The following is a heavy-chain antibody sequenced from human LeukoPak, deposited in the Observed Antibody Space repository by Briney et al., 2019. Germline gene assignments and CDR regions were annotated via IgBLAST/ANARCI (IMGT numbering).Heavy chain of an antibody. D-gene: IGHD1-26*01. CDR3: ARDRESSPWELLLDY. V-gene: IGHV4-38-2*02. J-gene: IGHJ4*02. CDR1: GYSIRSGYY. Sequence: SETLSLACAVSGYSIRSGYYWAWIRQPPGKGLEWIGSLHHTSSTYYNPSLKSRVTMSVDKSNNKFSLKLSSVTAADTALYYCARDRESSPWELLLDYWGQGILVTVSS. CDR2: LHHTSST.